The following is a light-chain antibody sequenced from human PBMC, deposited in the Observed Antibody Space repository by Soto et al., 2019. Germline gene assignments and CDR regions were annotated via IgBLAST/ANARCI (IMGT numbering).Light chain of an antibody. CDR3: QSYDSGVV. J-gene: IGLJ2*01. Sequence: QSVLTQPPSVSGAPRQRVTISCTGSSSNIGAGYDVHWYQQLPGTAPKLLIYGNTKRPSGVPDRFSGSKSGTSASLAISGLQAEDEADYYCQSYDSGVVFGGGTKLTVL. CDR1: SSNIGAGYD. CDR2: GNT. V-gene: IGLV1-40*01.